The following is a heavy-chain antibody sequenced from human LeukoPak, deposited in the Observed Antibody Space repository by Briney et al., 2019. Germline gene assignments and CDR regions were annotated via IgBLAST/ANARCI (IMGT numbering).Heavy chain of an antibody. J-gene: IGHJ2*01. V-gene: IGHV1-8*01. Sequence: ASVKVSCKASRYTFTSYDITWVRQASGQGLEWMGWINPNSGNTGYAQKFQGRVTMTRSTSISTAYMELSSLRSEDTAVYYCARERAGRYFDLWGRGTLVTVSS. CDR2: INPNSGNT. CDR3: ARERAGRYFDL. CDR1: RYTFTSYD.